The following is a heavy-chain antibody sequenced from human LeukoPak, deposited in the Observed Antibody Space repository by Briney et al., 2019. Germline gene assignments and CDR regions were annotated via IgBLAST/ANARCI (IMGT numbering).Heavy chain of an antibody. Sequence: GGSLRLSCAASGFTFSSYAMSWVRQAPGKGLEWVSAISGSGGSTYYADSVKGRFTISRDNSKNTLYLQMNSLRGEDTAVYFCARGGYSYGYIRDDDAFDIWGQGTMVTVSA. J-gene: IGHJ3*02. CDR1: GFTFSSYA. V-gene: IGHV3-23*01. CDR3: ARGGYSYGYIRDDDAFDI. D-gene: IGHD5-18*01. CDR2: ISGSGGST.